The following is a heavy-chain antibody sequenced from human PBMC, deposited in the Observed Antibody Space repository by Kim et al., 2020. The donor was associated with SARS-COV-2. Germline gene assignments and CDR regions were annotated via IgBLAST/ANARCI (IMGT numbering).Heavy chain of an antibody. D-gene: IGHD3-16*01. J-gene: IGHJ4*02. Sequence: DYAVSVKSRITITPDTSKNQFSLQLNSVTPEDTAVYYCARVSTFGGGIDYWGQGTLVTVSS. V-gene: IGHV6-1*01. CDR3: ARVSTFGGGIDY.